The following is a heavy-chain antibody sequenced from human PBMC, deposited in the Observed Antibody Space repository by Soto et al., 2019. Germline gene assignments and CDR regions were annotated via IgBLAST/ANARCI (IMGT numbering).Heavy chain of an antibody. CDR2: IYYSGSN. Sequence: QVQLQESGPGLVKPSQTLSLSRTVSGGSISSGGYYWSWIRQHPGKGLEWIGYIYYSGSNYYNSSLKSRVTLSVVTSKNHFSLKLSSVTAADTAVYYCARATPYYYYGMDVWGHGTTVTVSS. CDR3: ARATPYYYYGMDV. J-gene: IGHJ6*02. D-gene: IGHD2-15*01. V-gene: IGHV4-31*03. CDR1: GGSISSGGYY.